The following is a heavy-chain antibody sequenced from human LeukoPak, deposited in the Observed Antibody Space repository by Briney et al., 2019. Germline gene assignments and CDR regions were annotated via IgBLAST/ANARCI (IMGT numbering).Heavy chain of an antibody. Sequence: GGSLRLSCAASGFTFSSYGMHWVRQAPGKGLEWVAVISYDGSNKYYADSVKGRFTISRDNSKNTLYLQMNSLRAEDTAVYYCAKENDSPFDYWGQGTLVTVSS. D-gene: IGHD3-3*01. CDR2: ISYDGSNK. V-gene: IGHV3-30*18. CDR3: AKENDSPFDY. CDR1: GFTFSSYG. J-gene: IGHJ4*02.